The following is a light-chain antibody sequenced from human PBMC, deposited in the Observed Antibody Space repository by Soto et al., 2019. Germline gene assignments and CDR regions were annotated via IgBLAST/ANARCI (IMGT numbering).Light chain of an antibody. J-gene: IGKJ2*01. CDR2: WAS. CDR3: QQYYITPPT. Sequence: DIVMTQSPDSLAVSLGERATINCKSSQSVLYSSNNKNYLAWYQQKPGQPPKLLIFWASTRESGVPVRFSGSGSGTDFTLTISSLQAEDVAVYYCQQYYITPPTFGQGTKLEVK. CDR1: QSVLYSSNNKNY. V-gene: IGKV4-1*01.